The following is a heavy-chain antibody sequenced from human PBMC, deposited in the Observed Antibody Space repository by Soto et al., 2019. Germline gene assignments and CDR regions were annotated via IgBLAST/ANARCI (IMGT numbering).Heavy chain of an antibody. CDR3: ASDSGRLAP. CDR1: GYIFTSWR. J-gene: IGHJ5*02. Sequence: ASVKVSCKASGYIFTSWRITWVRQAPGQGLEYMGWINPYNGKTNYAQKFQGRVTMTTDTSTNTAYMELGSLRSDDTALYYCASDSGRLAPWGQGTLVTVSS. V-gene: IGHV1-18*01. D-gene: IGHD1-1*01. CDR2: INPYNGKT.